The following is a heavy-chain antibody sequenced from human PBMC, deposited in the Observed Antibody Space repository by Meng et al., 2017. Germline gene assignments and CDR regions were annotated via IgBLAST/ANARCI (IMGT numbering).Heavy chain of an antibody. CDR2: IYYSGST. CDR1: GGSISSSSYY. V-gene: IGHV4-39*07. Sequence: SETLSLTCTVSGGSISSSSYYWGWIRQPPGKGLEWIGSIYYSGSTYYNPSLKSRVTISVDTSKNQFSLKLSSVTAADTAVYYCATDFWTSPGIAVAGTREPDAFDIWGQGTMVTVSS. CDR3: ATDFWTSPGIAVAGTREPDAFDI. D-gene: IGHD6-19*01. J-gene: IGHJ3*02.